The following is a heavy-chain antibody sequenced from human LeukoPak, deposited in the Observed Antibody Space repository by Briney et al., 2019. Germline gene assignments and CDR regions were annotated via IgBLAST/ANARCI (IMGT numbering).Heavy chain of an antibody. CDR1: GGSISSYY. D-gene: IGHD2-15*01. J-gene: IGHJ5*02. CDR2: IYYSGST. Sequence: SETLSLTCTVSGGSISSYYWSWIRQPPGKGLEWIGYIYYSGSTNYNPSLKSRVTISADTSKNQFSLKLSSVTAADTAVYYCARHVVSGWFDPWGQGTLVTVSS. V-gene: IGHV4-59*08. CDR3: ARHVVSGWFDP.